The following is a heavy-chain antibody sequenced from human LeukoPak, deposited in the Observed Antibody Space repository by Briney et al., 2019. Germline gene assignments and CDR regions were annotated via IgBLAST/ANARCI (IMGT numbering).Heavy chain of an antibody. J-gene: IGHJ6*03. CDR1: GFTVSSNY. D-gene: IGHD1-26*01. Sequence: GGSLRLSCAASGFTVSSNYMSWVRQAPGKGLEWVSVIYSGGSTYYADSVKGRFTISRDNSKNTLYLQMNSLRAEDTAVYYCARVSVGATRGALYYYYMDVWGKGTTVTISS. CDR2: IYSGGST. CDR3: ARVSVGATRGALYYYYMDV. V-gene: IGHV3-66*01.